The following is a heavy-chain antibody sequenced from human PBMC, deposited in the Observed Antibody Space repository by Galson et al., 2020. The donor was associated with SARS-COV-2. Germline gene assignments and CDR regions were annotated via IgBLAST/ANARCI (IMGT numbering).Heavy chain of an antibody. CDR1: GFTFSNYW. D-gene: IGHD6-13*01. Sequence: GESLKISCAASGFTFSNYWMSWVRQAPGKGLEWVANIKQDGSEKSYVDSVKGRFTISRDNAKNSLYLQMNSLRAEDTAVYYCARGSSNSWYYWGQGTLVTVSS. CDR2: IKQDGSEK. V-gene: IGHV3-7*01. CDR3: ARGSSNSWYY. J-gene: IGHJ4*02.